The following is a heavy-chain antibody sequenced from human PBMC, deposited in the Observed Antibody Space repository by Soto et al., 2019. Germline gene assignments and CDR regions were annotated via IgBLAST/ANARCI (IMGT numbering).Heavy chain of an antibody. D-gene: IGHD1-26*01. CDR3: ARTVGAAYYFDF. CDR1: GDSMSKYY. J-gene: IGHJ4*02. Sequence: QVQLQESGPGLVKPSETLSLTCNVSGDSMSKYYWSWIRQPAGKGLEWIGRIYTSGSTNYNPSLKSPVTMSIDTSNNHFSPNRRSVTAADTAVYYCARTVGAAYYFDFWGQGALVTVSS. V-gene: IGHV4-4*07. CDR2: IYTSGST.